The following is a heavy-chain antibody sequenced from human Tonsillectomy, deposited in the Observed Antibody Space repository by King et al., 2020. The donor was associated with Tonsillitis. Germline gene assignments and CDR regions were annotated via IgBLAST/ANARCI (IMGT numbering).Heavy chain of an antibody. V-gene: IGHV5-51*03. Sequence: VQLVESGAEGKKPGESLRVSCGGSGYTFTNYGIGWVRQVPGKGLEWMGSIYPGDSDTRYSPSFQGQVTISVDKSINTAHLQWSSLKASDTAMYYCARRLLPMGNWFDPWGQGTLVTVSS. D-gene: IGHD2/OR15-2a*01. CDR3: ARRLLPMGNWFDP. CDR2: IYPGDSDT. J-gene: IGHJ5*02. CDR1: GYTFTNYG.